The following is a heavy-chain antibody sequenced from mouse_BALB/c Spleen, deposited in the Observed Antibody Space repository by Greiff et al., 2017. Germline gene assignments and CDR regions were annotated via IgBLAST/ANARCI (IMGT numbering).Heavy chain of an antibody. Sequence: QVQLQQSGAELVRPGVSVKISCKGSGYTFTDYAMHWVKQSHAKSLEWIGVISTYYGDASYNQKFKGKATMTVDKSSSTAYMELARLTSEDSAIYYCARRRNYGAMDYWGQGTSVTVSS. J-gene: IGHJ4*01. CDR2: ISTYYGDA. CDR1: GYTFTDYA. CDR3: ARRRNYGAMDY. V-gene: IGHV1S137*01. D-gene: IGHD2-1*01.